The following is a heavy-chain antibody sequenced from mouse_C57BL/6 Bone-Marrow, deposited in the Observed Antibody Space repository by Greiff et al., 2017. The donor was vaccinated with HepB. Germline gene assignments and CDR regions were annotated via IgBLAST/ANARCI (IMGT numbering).Heavy chain of an antibody. D-gene: IGHD2-4*01. J-gene: IGHJ1*03. V-gene: IGHV3-1*01. CDR3: ARAPDYDDPYWYFDV. CDR2: ISYSGST. CDR1: GYSITSGYD. Sequence: VQLQQSGPGMVKPSQSLSLTCTVTGYSITSGYDWHWIRHFPGNKLEWMGYISYSGSTNYNPSLKSRISITHDTSKNHFFLKLNSVTTEDTATYYCARAPDYDDPYWYFDVWGTGTTVTVSS.